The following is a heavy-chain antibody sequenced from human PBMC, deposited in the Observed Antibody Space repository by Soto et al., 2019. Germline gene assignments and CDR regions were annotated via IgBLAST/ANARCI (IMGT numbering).Heavy chain of an antibody. CDR1: NSPISDFY. CDR2: IYYTGTT. CDR3: ARLGGYYQAFDS. J-gene: IGHJ4*01. V-gene: IGHV4-59*08. Sequence: SENLSLTWNVSNSPISDFYWSWFRQPPGQGLEWVGYIYYTGTTTYNPSLRSRVDISIDASKSQFSLDLRSVTAADTAVYYCARLGGYYQAFDSWGHGALVTVS. D-gene: IGHD3-22*01.